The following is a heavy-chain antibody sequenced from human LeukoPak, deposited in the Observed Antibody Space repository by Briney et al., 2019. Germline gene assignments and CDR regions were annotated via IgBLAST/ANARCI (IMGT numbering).Heavy chain of an antibody. Sequence: GGSLRLSCAASGFTFSSYAMSWVRQAPGKGLEWVSAISGSGGSTYYADSVKGRFTISRDNSKNSLYLQMNSLRAEDTAVYYCASRYCSSTSCYRGPPDTYMDVWGKGTTVTVSS. CDR2: ISGSGGST. CDR3: ASRYCSSTSCYRGPPDTYMDV. V-gene: IGHV3-23*01. D-gene: IGHD2-2*02. J-gene: IGHJ6*03. CDR1: GFTFSSYA.